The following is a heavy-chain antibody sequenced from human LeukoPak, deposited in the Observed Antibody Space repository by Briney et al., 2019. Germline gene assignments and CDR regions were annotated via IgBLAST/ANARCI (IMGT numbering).Heavy chain of an antibody. CDR2: ITTDESAT. CDR3: ARDNSGSPEYYFDY. V-gene: IGHV3-74*01. CDR1: GFRFSHYW. Sequence: GGSLRLSCEASGFRFSHYWMHWVRHAPGKGLVWVSRITTDESATVYADSVKGRFTISRDNSKNTLYLEMNSLRTEDTAVYFCARDNSGSPEYYFDYWGQGTLVTVSS. D-gene: IGHD1-26*01. J-gene: IGHJ4*02.